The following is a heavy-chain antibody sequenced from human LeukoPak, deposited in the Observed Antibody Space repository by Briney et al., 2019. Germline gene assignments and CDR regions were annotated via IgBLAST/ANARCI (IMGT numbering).Heavy chain of an antibody. CDR2: ISSSSSTI. D-gene: IGHD3-9*01. CDR3: ARGGFDWLSLY. CDR1: GFTFSSYS. V-gene: IGHV3-48*04. J-gene: IGHJ4*02. Sequence: GGSLRLSCAASGFTFSSYSMNWVRQAPGKGLEWVSYISSSSSTIYYADSVKGRFTISRDNAKNSLYLQMNSLRAEDTAVYYCARGGFDWLSLYWGQGTLVTVSS.